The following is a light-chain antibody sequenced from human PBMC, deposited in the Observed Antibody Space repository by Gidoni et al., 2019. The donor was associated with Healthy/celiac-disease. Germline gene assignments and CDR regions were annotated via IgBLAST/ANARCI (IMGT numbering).Light chain of an antibody. CDR3: AAWDDSLGGLV. J-gene: IGLJ2*01. V-gene: IGLV1-47*01. CDR2: RTN. Sequence: QSVLTQPPSASGTPGQRVTISCSGSSANIGSNYAYWYQQLPGTAPQLLIYRTNQRPSGVPARFSGSKSVTSSSLAISGLRSEDEADYYCAAWDDSLGGLVFGGGTKLTVL. CDR1: SANIGSNY.